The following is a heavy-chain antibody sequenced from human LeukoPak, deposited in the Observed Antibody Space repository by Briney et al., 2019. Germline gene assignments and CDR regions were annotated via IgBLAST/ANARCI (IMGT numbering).Heavy chain of an antibody. J-gene: IGHJ4*02. V-gene: IGHV3-21*01. CDR1: GFTFSSYR. Sequence: PGGSLRLSCAASGFTFSSYRMNWVRQAPGKGLEWVSSISSSSSYIYYADSVKGRFTISTDNAKNSLYLQMNSLSAEDTAGYYCASYSSGNWDSVDYWGQGTLVTVSS. CDR3: ASYSSGNWDSVDY. CDR2: ISSSSSYI. D-gene: IGHD3-22*01.